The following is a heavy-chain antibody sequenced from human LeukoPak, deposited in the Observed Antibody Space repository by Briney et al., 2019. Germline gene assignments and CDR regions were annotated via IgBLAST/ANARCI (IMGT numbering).Heavy chain of an antibody. CDR1: GFTFSSCG. CDR3: AKGPYELSD. J-gene: IGHJ4*02. Sequence: KPGGSLRLSCAASGFTFSSCGMHWVRQAPGKGLEWVAVISYDGSNKYYADSVKGRFTISRDNSKNTLYLQMNSLRAEDTAVYYCAKGPYELSDWGQGTLVTVSS. D-gene: IGHD3-16*01. V-gene: IGHV3-30*18. CDR2: ISYDGSNK.